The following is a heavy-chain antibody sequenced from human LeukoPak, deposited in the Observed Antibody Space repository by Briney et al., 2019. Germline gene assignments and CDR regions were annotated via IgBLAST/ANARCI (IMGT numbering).Heavy chain of an antibody. CDR1: GYSFTTYW. CDR3: VRHYRPPQDSRAAKPTGYYYYYMDV. CDR2: IYPSDSHT. V-gene: IGHV5-51*01. Sequence: GESLKISCKGSGYSFTTYWIGWVRQMPGKGLEWMGIIYPSDSHTIYSPSFQGQVTVSADMSISTAYLQWSSLKASDTAIYYCVRHYRPPQDSRAAKPTGYYYYYMDVWGTGTTVIVSS. D-gene: IGHD3-16*02. J-gene: IGHJ6*03.